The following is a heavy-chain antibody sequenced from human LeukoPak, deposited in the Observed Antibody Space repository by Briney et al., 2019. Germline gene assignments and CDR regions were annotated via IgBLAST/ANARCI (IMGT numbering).Heavy chain of an antibody. Sequence: GGSLRLSCAASGFTFSSYGMHWVRQAPGKGLEWVAFIRYDGSNKYYADSVKGRFTISRDSFENSLYLQMNSLRAEDTAVYYCARNKLGISERYMDVWGKGTTVTISS. D-gene: IGHD7-27*01. CDR3: ARNKLGISERYMDV. CDR1: GFTFSSYG. J-gene: IGHJ6*03. V-gene: IGHV3-30*02. CDR2: IRYDGSNK.